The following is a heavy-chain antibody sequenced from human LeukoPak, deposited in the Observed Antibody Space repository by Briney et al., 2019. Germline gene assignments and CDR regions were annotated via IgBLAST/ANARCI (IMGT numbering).Heavy chain of an antibody. D-gene: IGHD2-21*02. J-gene: IGHJ4*02. CDR2: IYYSGST. Sequence: SETLSLTCTVSGGSISNYYWSWIRQPPGKGLEWIGYIYYSGSTNYNPFLKSRVIISVDTSKNQFSLKLSSVTAADTAVYYCASDIDCGGDCFPMPFDYWGQGTLVTVSS. CDR1: GGSISNYY. V-gene: IGHV4-59*12. CDR3: ASDIDCGGDCFPMPFDY.